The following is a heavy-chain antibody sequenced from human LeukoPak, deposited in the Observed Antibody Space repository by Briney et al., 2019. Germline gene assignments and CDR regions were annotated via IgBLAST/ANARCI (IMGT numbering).Heavy chain of an antibody. Sequence: SETLSLTCTVSGGSISSSGYSWGWIRQPPGKGLEWIGSIHYSGIAHYNPSLKGRVTISIDTSKIQFSLRLSSVTAADTAVYYCAGQHSTSWYHRVDYWGQGTLVTVSS. J-gene: IGHJ4*02. CDR1: GGSISSSGYS. CDR2: IHYSGIA. D-gene: IGHD6-13*01. CDR3: AGQHSTSWYHRVDY. V-gene: IGHV4-39*01.